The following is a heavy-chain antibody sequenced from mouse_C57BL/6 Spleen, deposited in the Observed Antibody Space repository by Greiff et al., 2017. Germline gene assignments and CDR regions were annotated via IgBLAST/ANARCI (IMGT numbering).Heavy chain of an antibody. CDR1: GYTFTSYW. D-gene: IGHD2-3*01. CDR3: AREDGYFDYAMDY. CDR2: INPSNGGT. V-gene: IGHV1-53*01. Sequence: QVQLQQPGTELVKPGASVKLSCKASGYTFTSYWMHWVKQRPGQGLEWIGNINPSNGGTNYNEKFKSKATLTVDTSSSTAYMQLSSLTSEDSAVYYCAREDGYFDYAMDYWGQGTSVTVSS. J-gene: IGHJ4*01.